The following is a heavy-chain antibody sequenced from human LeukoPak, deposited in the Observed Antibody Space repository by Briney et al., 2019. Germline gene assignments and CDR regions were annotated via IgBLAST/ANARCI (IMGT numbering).Heavy chain of an antibody. Sequence: GGSLRLSCAASGFTFSNAWTSWVRQAPGKGLEWVGRIKSKTDGGTTDYAAPVKGRFTISRDDSKNTLYLQMNSLKTGDTAVYYCTTEGALAYCGGDCYSGMDYWGQGTLVTVSS. CDR2: IKSKTDGGTT. D-gene: IGHD2-21*02. CDR1: GFTFSNAW. J-gene: IGHJ4*02. CDR3: TTEGALAYCGGDCYSGMDY. V-gene: IGHV3-15*01.